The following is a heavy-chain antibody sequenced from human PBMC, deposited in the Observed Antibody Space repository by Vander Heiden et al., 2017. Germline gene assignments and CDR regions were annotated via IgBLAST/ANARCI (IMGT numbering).Heavy chain of an antibody. CDR1: GSTFDDYA. V-gene: IGHV3-9*01. CDR3: AKALVLYYAMDV. CDR2: ISWNSGSI. Sequence: EVQLVESGGGLVQPGRSLRLSCAAAGSTFDDYAMHWVRQAPGEGLEWVSGISWNSGSIGYADSVKGRFTISRDNAKNSLYLQMNSLRAEDTALYYCAKALVLYYAMDVWGQGTTVTVSS. J-gene: IGHJ6*02.